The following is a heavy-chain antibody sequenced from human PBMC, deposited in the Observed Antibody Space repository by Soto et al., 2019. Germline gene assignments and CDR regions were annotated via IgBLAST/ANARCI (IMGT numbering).Heavy chain of an antibody. CDR2: IYYSGST. V-gene: IGHV4-31*03. CDR1: GGYISSGGYY. CDR3: ARGIVSNYFDY. J-gene: IGHJ4*02. Sequence: SETLSLTCTVSGGYISSGGYYWSWIRQHPGKGLEWIGYIYYSGSTYYNPSLKSRVTISVDTSKNQFSLKLSSVTAADTAVYYCARGIVSNYFDYWGQGTLVTVSS. D-gene: IGHD3-22*01.